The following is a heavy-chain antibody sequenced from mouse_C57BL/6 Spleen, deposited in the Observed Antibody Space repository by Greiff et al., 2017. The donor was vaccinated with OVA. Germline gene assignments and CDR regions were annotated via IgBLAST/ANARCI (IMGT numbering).Heavy chain of an antibody. D-gene: IGHD1-1*01. CDR1: GFTFSDYG. V-gene: IGHV5-17*01. CDR2: ISSGSSTI. J-gene: IGHJ2*01. Sequence: EVQRVESGGGLVKPGGSLKLSCAASGFTFSDYGMHWVRQAPEKGLEWVAYISSGSSTIYYADTVKGRFTISRDNAKNTLFLQMTDVRSEDTAMYYSARGEYYGSFDYWGQGTTLTVSS. CDR3: ARGEYYGSFDY.